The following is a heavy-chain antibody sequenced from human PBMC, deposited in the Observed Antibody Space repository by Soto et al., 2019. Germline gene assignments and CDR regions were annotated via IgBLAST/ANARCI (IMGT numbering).Heavy chain of an antibody. CDR2: VYSGGAT. Sequence: EVRLVESGGGLVQPGGSLRLSCAASGFTVSSNYMTWVRQAPGKGLEWVSLVYSGGATHYAASVKGRFTISTHSSQNTLFLQLNSLRAEDTAPYSCVRGRYGSEIHWGQGTKVTVSS. D-gene: IGHD3-10*01. CDR1: GFTVSSNY. CDR3: VRGRYGSEIH. V-gene: IGHV3-53*04. J-gene: IGHJ4*02.